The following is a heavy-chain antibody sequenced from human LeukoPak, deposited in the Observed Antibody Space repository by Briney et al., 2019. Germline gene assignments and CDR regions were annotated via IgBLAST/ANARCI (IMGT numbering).Heavy chain of an antibody. V-gene: IGHV4-61*01. D-gene: IGHD3-9*01. Sequence: PSETLSLTCTVSGGSVSVGNTYWSWIRQPPGEGLEWSGYTYYTGSTSYNPSLKSRVSISVDTSNNQFSLKLKSVTAADAALYFCARGRYYDSLTGSERGAFDVWGPGTMVTVSS. J-gene: IGHJ3*01. CDR2: TYYTGST. CDR3: ARGRYYDSLTGSERGAFDV. CDR1: GGSVSVGNTY.